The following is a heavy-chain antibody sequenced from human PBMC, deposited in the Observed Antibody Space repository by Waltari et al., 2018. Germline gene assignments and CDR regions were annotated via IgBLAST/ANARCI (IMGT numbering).Heavy chain of an antibody. CDR2: IIPILGIA. D-gene: IGHD2-15*01. J-gene: IGHJ4*02. CDR1: GGTFSSYA. V-gene: IGHV1-69*04. Sequence: QVQLVQSGAEVKKPGSSVKVSCKASGGTFSSYAISWVRQAPGQGLEWMGGIIPILGIANYAQKFQGRVTITADESTSTAYMELSSLRSEDTAVYYCASRLDLGYCSGGSCWGFDYWGQGTLVTVSS. CDR3: ASRLDLGYCSGGSCWGFDY.